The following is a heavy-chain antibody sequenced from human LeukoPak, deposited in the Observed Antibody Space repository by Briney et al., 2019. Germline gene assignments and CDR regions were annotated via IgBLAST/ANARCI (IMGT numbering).Heavy chain of an antibody. CDR1: GGSISSSSYY. Sequence: PSETLSLTCTVSGGSISSSSYYWGWIRQPPGKGLEWIGEINHSGSTNYNPSLKSRVTISVDTSKNQFSLKLSSVTAADTAVYYCARGERPDNPYDILTGWFDYWGQGTLATVSS. D-gene: IGHD3-9*01. V-gene: IGHV4-39*07. J-gene: IGHJ4*02. CDR3: ARGERPDNPYDILTGWFDY. CDR2: INHSGST.